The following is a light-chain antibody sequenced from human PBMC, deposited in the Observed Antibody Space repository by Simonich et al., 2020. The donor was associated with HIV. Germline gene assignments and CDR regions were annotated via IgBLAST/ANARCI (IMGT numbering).Light chain of an antibody. CDR3: SSYAGSNTVV. CDR1: SSDIGAYIY. Sequence: QSALTQPASVSGSPGQSITISCTGSSSDIGAYIYVSWYQQHPGKAPKLMIYDVSKRPSGVPDRFSGSKSDNTASLTVSGLQAEDEANYYCSSYAGSNTVVFGGGTKLTVL. V-gene: IGLV2-8*01. CDR2: DVS. J-gene: IGLJ2*01.